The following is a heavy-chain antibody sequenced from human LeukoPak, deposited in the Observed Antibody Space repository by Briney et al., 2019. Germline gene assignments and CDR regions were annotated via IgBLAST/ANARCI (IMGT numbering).Heavy chain of an antibody. CDR2: IKQDGSEK. V-gene: IGHV3-7*03. J-gene: IGHJ4*02. D-gene: IGHD3-22*01. Sequence: RTGGSLRLSCAASGFTFSSYWMSWVRQAPGKGLEWVANIKQDGSEKYYVDSVKGRFTISRDNAKNSLYLQMNSLRAEDTAVYYCATPLDYYDSSGYHQGGDWGQGTLVTVSS. CDR1: GFTFSSYW. CDR3: ATPLDYYDSSGYHQGGD.